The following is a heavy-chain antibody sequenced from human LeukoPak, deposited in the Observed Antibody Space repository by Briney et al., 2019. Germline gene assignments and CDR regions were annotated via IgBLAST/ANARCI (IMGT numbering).Heavy chain of an antibody. V-gene: IGHV1-2*02. CDR3: ARNGPHSAQVPEDY. J-gene: IGHJ4*02. CDR1: GYTFTGYY. Sequence: ASVKVSCKASGYTFTGYYMHWVRQAPGQGLEWMGWINPNSGGTNYAQKFQGRVTMTRDTSISTAYMELSRLRSDDTAVYYCARNGPHSAQVPEDYWGQGTLVTVSS. CDR2: INPNSGGT. D-gene: IGHD1-14*01.